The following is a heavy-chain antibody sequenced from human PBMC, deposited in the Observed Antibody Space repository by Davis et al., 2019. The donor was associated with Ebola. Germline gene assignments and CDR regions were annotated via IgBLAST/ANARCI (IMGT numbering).Heavy chain of an antibody. CDR1: GGSISSYS. V-gene: IGHV4-59*01. CDR2: IYYSGST. CDR3: ARDPPIVVVPAAEDY. J-gene: IGHJ4*02. Sequence: SEPLSLTFPLPGGSISSYSWSCIRPTPGKGLEWIGYIYYSGSTNYNPSLKGRVTISVDTSKNQFSLKLSSVTAADTAVYYCARDPPIVVVPAAEDYWGQGTLVTVSS. D-gene: IGHD2-2*01.